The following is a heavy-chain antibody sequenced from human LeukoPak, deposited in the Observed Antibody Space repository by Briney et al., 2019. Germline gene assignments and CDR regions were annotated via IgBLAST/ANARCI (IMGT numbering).Heavy chain of an antibody. CDR3: ARDNDRKDDS. CDR1: GFTFSSYW. Sequence: GESLRLSCAASGFTFSSYWMTWVRQAPGKGLEWVANMNQDGSQKFYVDSVKGRFTISRDNAKNSVYLQMSNLRAEDTALYYCARDNDRKDDSWGQGTLVTASS. V-gene: IGHV3-7*01. J-gene: IGHJ4*02. CDR2: MNQDGSQK. D-gene: IGHD2-8*01.